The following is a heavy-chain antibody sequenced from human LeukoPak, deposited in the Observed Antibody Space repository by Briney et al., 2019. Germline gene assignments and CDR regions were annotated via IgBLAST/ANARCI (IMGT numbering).Heavy chain of an antibody. CDR1: GGSFSGYY. J-gene: IGHJ5*02. CDR3: AREESSSSSRFDP. V-gene: IGHV4-34*01. D-gene: IGHD6-13*01. Sequence: SETLSLTCAVYGGSFSGYYWSWIRQPPGRGLEWIGEINHSGSTNYNPSLKSRVTISVDTSKNQFSLKLSSVTAADTAVYYCAREESSSSSRFDPWGQGTLVTVSS. CDR2: INHSGST.